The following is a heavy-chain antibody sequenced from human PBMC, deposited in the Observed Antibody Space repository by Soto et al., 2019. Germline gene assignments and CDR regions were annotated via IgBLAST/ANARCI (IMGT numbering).Heavy chain of an antibody. CDR2: IKNNADGGTT. D-gene: IGHD1-1*01. Sequence: EERLVESGGGLVERGGSLRLSCAASELNFRIAWLSWVRQAPGKGLEWVGRIKNNADGGTTDNAAPVKERFTISRDDSKSNLYLQMNSLKIEDTAMYYCTAMNDRDAFDIWGPGTMVTVSP. CDR1: ELNFRIAW. J-gene: IGHJ3*02. V-gene: IGHV3-15*01. CDR3: TAMNDRDAFDI.